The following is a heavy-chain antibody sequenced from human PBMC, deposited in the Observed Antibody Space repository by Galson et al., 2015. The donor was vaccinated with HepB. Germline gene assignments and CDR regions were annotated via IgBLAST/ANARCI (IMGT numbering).Heavy chain of an antibody. V-gene: IGHV1-46*01. CDR3: AREDEHCTRAKCYSYFDP. D-gene: IGHD2-15*01. J-gene: IGHJ5*02. CDR1: GYIFTNYY. CDR2: INARGGST. Sequence: SVKVSCKASGYIFTNYYIHWVRQAPGQGLEWMGMINARGGSTTYAQKFQGRVTMTRDTSTTTVYMDLSSLRSEDTAVYYCAREDEHCTRAKCYSYFDPWGQGTLVTVSS.